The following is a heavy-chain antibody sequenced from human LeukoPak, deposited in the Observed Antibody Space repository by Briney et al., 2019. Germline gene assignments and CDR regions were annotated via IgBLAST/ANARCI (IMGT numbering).Heavy chain of an antibody. CDR1: GGXFSGYY. J-gene: IGHJ4*02. Sequence: SETLSLTCAVYGGXFSGYYCSWIRQPPGKGQEWIGEINHSGSTNYNPSLKSRVTISVDTSRNQFSLKLSSVTAADTAVYYCATIIAVAGNYYFDYWGQGTLVTVSS. D-gene: IGHD6-19*01. CDR3: ATIIAVAGNYYFDY. V-gene: IGHV4-34*01. CDR2: INHSGST.